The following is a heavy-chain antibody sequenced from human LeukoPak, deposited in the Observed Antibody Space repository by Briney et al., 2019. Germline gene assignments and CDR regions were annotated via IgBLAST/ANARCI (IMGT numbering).Heavy chain of an antibody. Sequence: SVKVSCKASGGTFSSYAISWVRQAPGQGLEWMGRIIPFLGIANYAQKFQGRVTITADKSTSTAYMELSSLRSEATAVYYCARLVRGYSGYDLTYYYYGMDVWGQGTTVTVSS. D-gene: IGHD5-12*01. CDR3: ARLVRGYSGYDLTYYYYGMDV. CDR1: GGTFSSYA. V-gene: IGHV1-69*04. J-gene: IGHJ6*02. CDR2: IIPFLGIA.